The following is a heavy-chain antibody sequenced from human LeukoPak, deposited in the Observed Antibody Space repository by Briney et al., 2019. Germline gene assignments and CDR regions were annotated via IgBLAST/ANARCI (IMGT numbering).Heavy chain of an antibody. CDR2: IIPIFGTA. CDR3: ARSTLITFGGVIVIKAEYHFDY. CDR1: GGTFSSYA. J-gene: IGHJ4*02. Sequence: SVKVSCKASGGTFSSYAISWVRQAPGQGLEWMGGIIPIFGTANYAQKFQGRVTITADESTSTAYMELSSLRSEDTAVYYCARSTLITFGGVIVIKAEYHFDYWGQGTLVTVSS. V-gene: IGHV1-69*13. D-gene: IGHD3-16*02.